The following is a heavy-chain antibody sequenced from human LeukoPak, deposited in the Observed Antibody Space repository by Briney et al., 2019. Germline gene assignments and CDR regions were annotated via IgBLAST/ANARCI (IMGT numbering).Heavy chain of an antibody. CDR2: ISTGSRHI. CDR3: ARDLSGDGYNKFDY. Sequence: GGSLRLSCAASGFTFSNYIMNWVRKAPGKGRELVSSISTGSRHIYYAASVKGRFTMSRDDAKNSLYLQMNSLRAEDTAVYYCARDLSGDGYNKFDYWGQGTLGTVSP. V-gene: IGHV3-21*01. J-gene: IGHJ4*02. CDR1: GFTFSNYI. D-gene: IGHD5-24*01.